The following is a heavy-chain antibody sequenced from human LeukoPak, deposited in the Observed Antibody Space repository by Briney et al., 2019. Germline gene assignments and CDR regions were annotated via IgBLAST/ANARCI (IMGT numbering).Heavy chain of an antibody. D-gene: IGHD3-22*01. CDR2: INNDGSST. V-gene: IGHV3-74*03. CDR1: GFNFSNYW. Sequence: GGSLRLSCAASGFNFSNYWMHWVRQAPGKGLVWVSCINNDGSSTTYADSVKGRFTISRDNAKNTMYLQMNSLRAEDTAVYYCTRDFQYFFGGSGYFWFDPWGQGTLVTVSS. CDR3: TRDFQYFFGGSGYFWFDP. J-gene: IGHJ5*02.